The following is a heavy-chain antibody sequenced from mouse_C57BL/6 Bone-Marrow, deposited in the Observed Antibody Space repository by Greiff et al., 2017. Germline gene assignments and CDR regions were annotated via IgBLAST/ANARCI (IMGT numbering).Heavy chain of an antibody. V-gene: IGHV1-15*01. CDR3: TRDTDY. CDR1: GYTFTDYE. J-gene: IGHJ2*01. Sequence: QVQLQQSGAELVRPGASVTLSCKASGYTFTDYEMHWVKQTPVHGLEWIGAIDPGTGGTAYNQKFKGKAILTADKSSSTACMELSSLTAEDSAVYYCTRDTDYWGQGTTLTVSS. CDR2: IDPGTGGT.